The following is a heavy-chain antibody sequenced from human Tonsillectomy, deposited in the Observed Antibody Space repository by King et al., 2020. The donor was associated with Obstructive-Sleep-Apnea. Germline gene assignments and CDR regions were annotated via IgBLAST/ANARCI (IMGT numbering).Heavy chain of an antibody. CDR3: ARVGPSQTDY. D-gene: IGHD3-16*01. Sequence: QLQESGPGLVKPSETLSLTCTVSGYSISSDYYWGWIRQPPGKGLEWIATIYHSGSTYYNPSLKSRVTISVDTSKNQFSLRLRSVTAADTAVYNCARVGPSQTDYWGQGTLVTVSS. CDR1: GYSISSDYY. CDR2: IYHSGST. V-gene: IGHV4-38-2*02. J-gene: IGHJ4*02.